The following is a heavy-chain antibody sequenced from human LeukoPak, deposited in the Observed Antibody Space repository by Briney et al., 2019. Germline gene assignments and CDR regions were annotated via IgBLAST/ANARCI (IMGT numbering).Heavy chain of an antibody. CDR3: ARGPISVAAPLDY. CDR2: INPNSGGT. Sequence: GASVKVSCKASGYTFTGYYMHWVRQAPGQGLEWMGWINPNSGGTNYAQKFQGRVTMTRDTSISTAYMELSRLRSDDTAVYYCARGPISVAAPLDYWGQGTLVTVSS. CDR1: GYTFTGYY. D-gene: IGHD6-19*01. J-gene: IGHJ4*02. V-gene: IGHV1-2*02.